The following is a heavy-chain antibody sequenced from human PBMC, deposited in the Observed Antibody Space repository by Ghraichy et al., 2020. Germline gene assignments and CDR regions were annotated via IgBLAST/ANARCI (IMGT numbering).Heavy chain of an antibody. V-gene: IGHV3-48*02. CDR3: ARASRVVRFVYYDAMDV. D-gene: IGHD4-23*01. Sequence: GGSLRLSCVGSGFTFGGYGMNWVRQSPGKGLEWVSYITSSSRRIFYADSVKGRFTISRDNAKNSLSLQMNSLRDEDTAVYYCARASRVVRFVYYDAMDVWGQGTTVTVSS. J-gene: IGHJ6*02. CDR1: GFTFGGYG. CDR2: ITSSSRRI.